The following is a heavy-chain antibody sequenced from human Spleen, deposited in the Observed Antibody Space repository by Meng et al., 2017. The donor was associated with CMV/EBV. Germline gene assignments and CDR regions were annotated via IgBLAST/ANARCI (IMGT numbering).Heavy chain of an antibody. CDR3: ARVPSSLYGMDV. CDR2: IIPILETT. V-gene: IGHV1-69*16. Sequence: SVKVSCKASGGTVSSNSTSWVRQAPGQGLEWMGGIIPILETTNYAQKFQGRVTITTDESTNTAYMELSSLRSDDTAVYYCARVPSSLYGMDVWGQGTTVTVSS. J-gene: IGHJ6*02. CDR1: GGTVSSNS. D-gene: IGHD2-2*01.